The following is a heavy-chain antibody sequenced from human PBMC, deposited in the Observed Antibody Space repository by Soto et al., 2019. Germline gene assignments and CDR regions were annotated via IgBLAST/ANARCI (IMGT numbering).Heavy chain of an antibody. J-gene: IGHJ5*02. CDR1: GASISSYF. D-gene: IGHD6-19*01. CDR2: ISTSGTT. CDR3: AREAGPDRWFDP. Sequence: SETLSLTCTVSGASISSYFWTWIRQPAGKGLDWIGRISTSGTTNYNPSLKSRVTMSVDTSKNHFSLNLSSVTAADAAVYYCAREAGPDRWFDPWGQGTLVTVSS. V-gene: IGHV4-4*07.